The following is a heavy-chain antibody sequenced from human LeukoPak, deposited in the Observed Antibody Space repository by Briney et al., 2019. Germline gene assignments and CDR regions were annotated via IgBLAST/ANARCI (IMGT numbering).Heavy chain of an antibody. CDR2: MYYSGST. D-gene: IGHD3-16*02. CDR3: ARRNYEYVWGSYRHGFY. Sequence: SETLSLTCTVSGGSISSSSYYWGWIRRPPGKGLEWIGSMYYSGSTYYNPSLKSRVTISVDTSKNQFSLKLNSVTAADTAVYYCARRNYEYVWGSYRHGFYWGQGTLVTVSS. V-gene: IGHV4-39*01. CDR1: GGSISSSSYY. J-gene: IGHJ4*02.